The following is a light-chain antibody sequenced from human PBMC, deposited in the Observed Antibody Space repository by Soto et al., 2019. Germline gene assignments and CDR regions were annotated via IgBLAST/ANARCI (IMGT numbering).Light chain of an antibody. CDR1: QRISSW. CDR2: DAS. CDR3: QQYNTYPWT. Sequence: DIKMTQSPATLSASVGDRVTITCRASQRISSWLAWYQQKPGKVPKLLIDDASSLDSGVPSRFSGSGSGTEFTLTISSLQPDDFATYYCQQYNTYPWTFVQGTKVEIK. V-gene: IGKV1-5*01. J-gene: IGKJ1*01.